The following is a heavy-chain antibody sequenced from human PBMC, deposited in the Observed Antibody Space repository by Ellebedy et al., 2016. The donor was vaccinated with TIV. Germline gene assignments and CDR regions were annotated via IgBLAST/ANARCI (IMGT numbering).Heavy chain of an antibody. CDR1: GYSISSGYF. CDR2: INHRGNT. CDR3: ARTRGQYLYGSGSYFTN. D-gene: IGHD3-10*01. V-gene: IGHV4-38-2*02. Sequence: MPSETLSLTCTVSGYSISSGYFWGWIRQPPGKGLEWIGSINHRGNTYYIPSLRSRVTISLDTPEKQFSLRLTSVTAADTAVYYCARTRGQYLYGSGSYFTNWGQGEVVTVSS. J-gene: IGHJ4*02.